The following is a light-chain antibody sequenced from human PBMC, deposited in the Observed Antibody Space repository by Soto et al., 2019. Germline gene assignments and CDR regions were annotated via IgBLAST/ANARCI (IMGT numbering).Light chain of an antibody. CDR3: HTYNIYSLHT. J-gene: IGKJ2*01. CDR2: AAS. Sequence: IQIKQYPSTPSASVGDRVTITCRARQSVSRRLAWYQQKPGKAPKLLIYAASSLESGVPSRFSGRGSGTEFTLTISSLHPDDCATYSCHTYNIYSLHTVGQGTKVDSK. CDR1: QSVSRR. V-gene: IGKV1-5*01.